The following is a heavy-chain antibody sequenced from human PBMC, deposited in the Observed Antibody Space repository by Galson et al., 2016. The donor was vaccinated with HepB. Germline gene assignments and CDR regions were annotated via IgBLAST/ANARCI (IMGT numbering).Heavy chain of an antibody. D-gene: IGHD3-22*01. CDR1: GFTFSSYG. V-gene: IGHV3-30*18. CDR3: AKVRRYYDSSGYFWEGYYYDGMDV. J-gene: IGHJ6*02. CDR2: ISYDGSDK. Sequence: SLRLSCAASGFTFSSYGMHWVRQAPGKGLAWVAVISYDGSDKYYADSVKGRFTISRDNSKKTLKLQMNSLRAEDTAVYYCAKVRRYYDSSGYFWEGYYYDGMDVWGQGTTVTVSS.